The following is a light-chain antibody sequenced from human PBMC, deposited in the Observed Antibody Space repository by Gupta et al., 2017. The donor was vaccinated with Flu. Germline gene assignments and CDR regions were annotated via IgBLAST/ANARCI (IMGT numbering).Light chain of an antibody. Sequence: NTGSNCRGWYQHLPGRAPRLLTDNENQRPSGVPDRFAGSKAGTSASLAIGGLQSGDGADDYCAAGDDSMTDRSADGRLTGVWVFGGGTKLSVL. J-gene: IGLJ3*02. V-gene: IGLV1-44*01. CDR2: NEN. CDR3: AAGDDSMTDRSADGRLTGVWV. CDR1: NTGSNC.